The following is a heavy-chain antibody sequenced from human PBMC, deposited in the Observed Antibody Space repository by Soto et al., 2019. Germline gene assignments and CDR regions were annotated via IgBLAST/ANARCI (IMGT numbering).Heavy chain of an antibody. Sequence: SETLSLTCTVSGGSISSGGYYWSWIRQHPGKGLEWIGYIYYSGSTYYNPSLKSRVTISVDTSKNQFSLKLSSVTAADTAVYYCARDFGGNGEHYYYYYMDVWGKGTTVTVSS. CDR2: IYYSGST. J-gene: IGHJ6*03. CDR1: GGSISSGGYY. V-gene: IGHV4-31*03. CDR3: ARDFGGNGEHYYYYYMDV. D-gene: IGHD4-17*01.